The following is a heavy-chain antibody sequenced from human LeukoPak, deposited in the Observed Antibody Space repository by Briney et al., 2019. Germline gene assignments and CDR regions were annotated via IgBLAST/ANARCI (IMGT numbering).Heavy chain of an antibody. J-gene: IGHJ3*02. Sequence: PSETLSLTCTVSGGSMNSYYWSWIRHPAGQALEYIGRVYSSGAANYNPSLKSRITMSLDTSRNQFSLKMNSVTAADTAVYYCARGAVGATPHVALDIWGQGAMVTVSS. CDR3: ARGAVGATPHVALDI. V-gene: IGHV4-4*07. CDR2: VYSSGAA. D-gene: IGHD1-26*01. CDR1: GGSMNSYY.